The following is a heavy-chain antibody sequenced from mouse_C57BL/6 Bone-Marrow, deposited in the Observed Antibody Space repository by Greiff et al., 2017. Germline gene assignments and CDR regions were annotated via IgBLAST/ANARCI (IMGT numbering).Heavy chain of an antibody. Sequence: VQLVESGPGLVQPSQSLSITCTVSGFSLTSYGVHWVRQSPGKGLEWLGVIWSGGSTDYNAAFISRLSISKDNSKSQVFFNMNSLQADDTAIYYCARHYYGSSPFYAMDYWGQGTSVTVSS. V-gene: IGHV2-2*01. J-gene: IGHJ4*01. D-gene: IGHD1-1*01. CDR1: GFSLTSYG. CDR2: IWSGGST. CDR3: ARHYYGSSPFYAMDY.